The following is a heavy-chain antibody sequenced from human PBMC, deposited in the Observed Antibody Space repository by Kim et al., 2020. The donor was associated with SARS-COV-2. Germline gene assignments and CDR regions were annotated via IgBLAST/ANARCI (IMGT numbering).Heavy chain of an antibody. CDR3: ARRYKKGSSAPAGGMDV. D-gene: IGHD3-22*01. V-gene: IGHV4-34*01. J-gene: IGHJ6*02. Sequence: LKSRVTISVATSKNQFSLKLSSVTAADTAVYYCARRYKKGSSAPAGGMDVWGQGTTVTVSS.